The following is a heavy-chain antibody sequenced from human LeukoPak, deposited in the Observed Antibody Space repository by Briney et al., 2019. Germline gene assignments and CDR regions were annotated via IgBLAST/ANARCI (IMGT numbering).Heavy chain of an antibody. CDR1: GGSISSGGYY. J-gene: IGHJ6*02. CDR3: ARGRNYDFWSGYPRLDGMDV. CDR2: IYYSGST. Sequence: PSETLSLTCTVSGGSISSGGYYWSWIRQHPGKGLGWIGYIYYSGSTYYNPSLKSRVTISVDTSKNQFSLKLSSVTAADTAVYYCARGRNYDFWSGYPRLDGMDVWGQGTTVTVSS. D-gene: IGHD3-3*01. V-gene: IGHV4-31*03.